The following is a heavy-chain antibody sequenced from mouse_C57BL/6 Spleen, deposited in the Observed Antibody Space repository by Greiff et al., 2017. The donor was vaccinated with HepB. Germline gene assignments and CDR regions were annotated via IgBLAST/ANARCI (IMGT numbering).Heavy chain of an antibody. Sequence: QVHVKQSGAELVKPGASVKMSCKASGYTFTTYPIEWMKQNHGKSLEWIGNFHPYNDDTKYNEKFKGKATLTVEKSSSTVYLELSRLTSDDSAVYYCARGRYYGSSGYYAMDYWGQGTSVTVSS. V-gene: IGHV1-47*01. D-gene: IGHD1-1*01. J-gene: IGHJ4*01. CDR3: ARGRYYGSSGYYAMDY. CDR1: GYTFTTYP. CDR2: FHPYNDDT.